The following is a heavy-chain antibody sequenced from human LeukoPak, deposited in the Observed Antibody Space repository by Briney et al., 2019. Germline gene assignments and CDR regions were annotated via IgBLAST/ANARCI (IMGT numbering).Heavy chain of an antibody. D-gene: IGHD1-26*01. Sequence: SVKVSCKASGGTFSNYAISWVRQAPGQGPEWMGGIIPIFGTASYAQKFQGRVTMTRDMSTSTVYMELSSLRSEDTAVYYCARTLVGARDYWGQGTLVTVSS. CDR1: GGTFSNYA. CDR2: IIPIFGTA. V-gene: IGHV1-69*05. CDR3: ARTLVGARDY. J-gene: IGHJ4*02.